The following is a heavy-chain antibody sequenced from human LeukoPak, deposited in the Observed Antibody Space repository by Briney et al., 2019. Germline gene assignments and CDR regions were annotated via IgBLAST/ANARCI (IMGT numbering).Heavy chain of an antibody. D-gene: IGHD2-15*01. CDR1: GYTFTSYG. J-gene: IGHJ4*02. CDR3: ARPPQKIRYCSGGSCQFPFDY. V-gene: IGHV1-18*01. Sequence: ASVKVSCKASGYTFTSYGISWVRQAPGRGLEWMGWISAYNGNTNYAQKLQGRVTMTTDTSTSTAYMELRSLRSDDTAVYYCARPPQKIRYCSGGSCQFPFDYWGQGTLVTVSS. CDR2: ISAYNGNT.